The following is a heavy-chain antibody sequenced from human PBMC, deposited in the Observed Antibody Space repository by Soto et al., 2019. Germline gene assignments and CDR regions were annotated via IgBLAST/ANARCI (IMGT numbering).Heavy chain of an antibody. CDR2: LYYSESA. V-gene: IGHV4-59*08. J-gene: IGHJ3*02. CDR3: ARLLGAAAGYAFDS. D-gene: IGHD6-13*01. CDR1: GGSIRSYY. Sequence: SETLSLTCTVSGGSIRSYYWSWIRQPPGKGLEWIGHLYYSESANYNPSLKSRVTISVDTSKNQFSLRLRSVTAADTAVYYCARLLGAAAGYAFDSWGQGTMVTVSS.